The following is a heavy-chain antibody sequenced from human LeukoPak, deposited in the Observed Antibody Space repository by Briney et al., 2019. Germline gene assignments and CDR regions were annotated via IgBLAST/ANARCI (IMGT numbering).Heavy chain of an antibody. Sequence: GGPLRLSCAASGFTFSDYSMNWVRQAPGKGLEWISYIGIDSGNTNYADSVKGRFTISGDKAKNSLYLQMNSLRVEDTAVYYCARDYKYAFDNWGQGTLATVSS. V-gene: IGHV3-48*01. J-gene: IGHJ4*02. CDR1: GFTFSDYS. CDR3: ARDYKYAFDN. CDR2: IGIDSGNT. D-gene: IGHD5-24*01.